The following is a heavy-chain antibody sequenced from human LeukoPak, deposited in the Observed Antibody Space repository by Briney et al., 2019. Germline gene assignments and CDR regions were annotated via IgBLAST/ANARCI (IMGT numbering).Heavy chain of an antibody. CDR3: ARQNHDIGTNWFDP. CDR2: IYDTGST. V-gene: IGHV4-39*07. CDR1: GGSISSIHYY. Sequence: SATLSLTCSVSGGSISSIHYYWGCIRQPPGKGPEWIGSIYDTGSTYYKASLKSRVTISLDTSKNQFSLRLSSVTAADTAVYYCARQNHDIGTNWFDPWGQGTLVTVSS. D-gene: IGHD3-9*01. J-gene: IGHJ5*02.